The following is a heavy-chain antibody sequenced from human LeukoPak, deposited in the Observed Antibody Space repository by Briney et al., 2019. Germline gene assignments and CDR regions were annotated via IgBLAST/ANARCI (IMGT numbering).Heavy chain of an antibody. J-gene: IGHJ6*02. D-gene: IGHD2-15*01. Sequence: SETLSLTCTVSGYSISSGYYWGWIRQPPGKGLEWIGSIYHSGSTYYNPSLKSRVTISVDTSKNQFSLKLSSVTAADTAVYYCARDLVVVVVAATPNYYYGMDVWGQGTTVTVSS. CDR2: IYHSGST. V-gene: IGHV4-38-2*02. CDR1: GYSISSGYY. CDR3: ARDLVVVVVAATPNYYYGMDV.